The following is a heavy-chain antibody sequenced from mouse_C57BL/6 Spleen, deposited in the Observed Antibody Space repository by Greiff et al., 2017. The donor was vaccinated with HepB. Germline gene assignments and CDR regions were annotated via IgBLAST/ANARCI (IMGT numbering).Heavy chain of an antibody. CDR3: ARDRYGRGFDV. Sequence: EVQLVESGGGLVKPGGSLKLSCAASGFTFSSYAMSWVRQTPEKRLEWVATISDGGSYTYYPDNVKGRFTISRDNAKNNLYLQMSHLKSEDTAMYYCARDRYGRGFDVWGTGTTVTVSS. V-gene: IGHV5-4*01. CDR1: GFTFSSYA. D-gene: IGHD1-1*01. J-gene: IGHJ1*03. CDR2: ISDGGSYT.